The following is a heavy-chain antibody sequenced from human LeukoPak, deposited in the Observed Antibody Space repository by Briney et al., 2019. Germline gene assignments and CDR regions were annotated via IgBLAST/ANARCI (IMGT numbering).Heavy chain of an antibody. CDR3: ARSITIFGVVTQTRFFDY. J-gene: IGHJ4*02. V-gene: IGHV4-59*01. Sequence: PSETLSLTCTVSGGSISSYYWSWIRQPPGKGLEWIGYIYYSGSTNYNPSLKSRVTISVDTSKNQFSLKLSSVTAADTAVYYCARSITIFGVVTQTRFFDYWGQGTLVTVSP. CDR1: GGSISSYY. D-gene: IGHD3-3*01. CDR2: IYYSGST.